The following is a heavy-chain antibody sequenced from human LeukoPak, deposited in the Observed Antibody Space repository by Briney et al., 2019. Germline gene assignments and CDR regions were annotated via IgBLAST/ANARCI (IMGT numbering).Heavy chain of an antibody. V-gene: IGHV3-74*01. CDR1: GFTFSSYW. CDR3: ARSRGALGY. J-gene: IGHJ4*02. Sequence: PGGSLRLSCAASGFTFSSYWMHWVRQAPGKGLVWVSYINTDGISTSYADSVKGRFTISRDNANNTLYLQMNSLRAEDTAVYYCARSRGALGYWGQGTLVTVSS. CDR2: INTDGIST.